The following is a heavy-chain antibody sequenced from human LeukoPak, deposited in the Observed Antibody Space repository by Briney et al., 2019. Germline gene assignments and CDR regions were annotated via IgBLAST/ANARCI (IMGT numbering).Heavy chain of an antibody. CDR3: ARGATGTTDY. CDR1: GFTFSTYG. CDR2: IWYDGTYK. J-gene: IGHJ4*02. V-gene: IGHV3-33*01. D-gene: IGHD1-1*01. Sequence: GSSLRLSCAASGFTFSTYGMHWVRQAPGKGLEWVAVIWYDGTYKYYADSVKGRFTISRDNSKNTLYLLMNSLRAEDAAVYYCARGATGTTDYWGQGTLVTVSS.